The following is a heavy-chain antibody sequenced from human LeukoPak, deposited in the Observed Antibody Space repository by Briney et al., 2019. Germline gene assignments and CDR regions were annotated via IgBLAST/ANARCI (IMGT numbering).Heavy chain of an antibody. Sequence: ASVTVSCKASGYTFTGYYMHWVRQAPGQGLEWMGWINPNSGGTNYAQKFQGRVTMTRDTSISTAYMELSRLRSDDTAVYYCARDLDSSGWSHNWFDPWGQGTLVTVSS. J-gene: IGHJ5*02. CDR1: GYTFTGYY. V-gene: IGHV1-2*02. CDR2: INPNSGGT. D-gene: IGHD6-19*01. CDR3: ARDLDSSGWSHNWFDP.